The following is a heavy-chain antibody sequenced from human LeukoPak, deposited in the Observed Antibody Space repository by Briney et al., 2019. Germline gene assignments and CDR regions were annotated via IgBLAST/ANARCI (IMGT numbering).Heavy chain of an antibody. CDR3: ARAPRLLWFGELPRDY. J-gene: IGHJ4*02. CDR1: GYTFTSYG. V-gene: IGHV1-18*04. CDR2: ISAYNGNT. Sequence: ASVTVSCKASGYTFTSYGISWVRQAPGQGREWMGWISAYNGNTNYAQKLRGRVTMTTHTSTSTAYMELRSLRSDDTAVYYCARAPRLLWFGELPRDYWGQGTLVTVSS. D-gene: IGHD3-10*01.